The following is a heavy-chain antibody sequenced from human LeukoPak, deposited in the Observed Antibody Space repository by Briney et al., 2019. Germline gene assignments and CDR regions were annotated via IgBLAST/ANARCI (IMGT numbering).Heavy chain of an antibody. J-gene: IGHJ4*02. Sequence: ASVKVSCKASGYTFTAYYIHWVRQAPGQVLEWMGWINPNSGGANYAQKFKDRVTMTRDTSISTAYMDLSRLRSDDTAVYYCARWGSSSAEFDYWGQGTLVTVSS. CDR3: ARWGSSSAEFDY. D-gene: IGHD6-13*01. CDR1: GYTFTAYY. V-gene: IGHV1-2*02. CDR2: INPNSGGA.